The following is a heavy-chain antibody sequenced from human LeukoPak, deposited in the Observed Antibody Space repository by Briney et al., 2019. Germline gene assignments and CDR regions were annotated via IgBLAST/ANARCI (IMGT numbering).Heavy chain of an antibody. D-gene: IGHD5-18*01. CDR3: ARDPPQGYSYGYGY. V-gene: IGHV1-69*13. CDR1: GGTFSSYA. J-gene: IGHJ4*02. Sequence: GASVKVSCKASGGTFSSYAISWVRQAPGQGLEWMGGIIPIFGTANYAQKFQGRVTITADESTSTAYMELSSLRSEDTAVYYCARDPPQGYSYGYGYWGQGTLVTVSS. CDR2: IIPIFGTA.